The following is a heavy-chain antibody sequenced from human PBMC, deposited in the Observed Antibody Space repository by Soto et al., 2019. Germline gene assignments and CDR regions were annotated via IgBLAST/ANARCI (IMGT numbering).Heavy chain of an antibody. Sequence: GGSLRLSCAASGFTFSNAWMNWVRQAPGKGLEWVGRIKSKTDGGTTDYAAPVKGRFTISRDDSKNTLYLQMNSLKTEDTAVYYCTTLSTTIFGVVLMDVWGQGTTVTVSS. J-gene: IGHJ6*02. CDR2: IKSKTDGGTT. V-gene: IGHV3-15*07. CDR3: TTLSTTIFGVVLMDV. D-gene: IGHD3-3*01. CDR1: GFTFSNAW.